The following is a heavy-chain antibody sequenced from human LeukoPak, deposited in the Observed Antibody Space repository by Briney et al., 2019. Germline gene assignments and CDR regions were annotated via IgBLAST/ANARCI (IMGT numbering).Heavy chain of an antibody. CDR3: ARELGSSGGSFDY. CDR1: GFTFSSYA. Sequence: QPGRSLRLSCAASGFTFSSYAMHWVRQAPGKGLEWVAVISYDGSNKYYADSVKGRFTISRDNSKNTLYLQMNSLRAEDTAVYYCARELGSSGGSFDYWGREPWSPSPQ. D-gene: IGHD6-19*01. J-gene: IGHJ4*02. V-gene: IGHV3-30-3*01. CDR2: ISYDGSNK.